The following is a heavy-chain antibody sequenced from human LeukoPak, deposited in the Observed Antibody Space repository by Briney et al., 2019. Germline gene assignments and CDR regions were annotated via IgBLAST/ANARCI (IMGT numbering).Heavy chain of an antibody. Sequence: GGSLRLSCAASGFTFSNVWMNWVRQAPGKGLEWVGRIKSKTDGGTTDYAAPVKGRFTISRDDSKNTLYLQMNSLKTEDTAVYYCTTDRYGSGSYYPPAFDPWGQGTLVTVSS. D-gene: IGHD3-10*01. CDR3: TTDRYGSGSYYPPAFDP. J-gene: IGHJ5*02. CDR1: GFTFSNVW. CDR2: IKSKTDGGTT. V-gene: IGHV3-15*01.